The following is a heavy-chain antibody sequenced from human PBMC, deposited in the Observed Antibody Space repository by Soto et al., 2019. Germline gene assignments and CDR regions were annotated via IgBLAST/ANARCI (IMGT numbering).Heavy chain of an antibody. J-gene: IGHJ4*02. CDR1: GYTFTSYA. CDR3: XXXXXXXXXXXY. CDR2: INAGNGNT. Sequence: QVQLVQSGAEVKKPGASVKVSCKASGYTFTSYAMHWVRQAPGQRLEWMGWINAGNGNTKYSQKFQGRVTITRDTSXSXXXXXXXXXXXXXXXXXXXXXXXXXXXXXXYWGQGTLVT. V-gene: IGHV1-3*01.